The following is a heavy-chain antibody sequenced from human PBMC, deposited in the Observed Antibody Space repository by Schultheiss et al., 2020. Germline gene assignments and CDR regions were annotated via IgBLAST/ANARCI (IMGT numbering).Heavy chain of an antibody. J-gene: IGHJ4*02. CDR1: GFTFSSYG. CDR2: IWYDGSNK. CDR3: ARDLIVVVPAAMSAGRTADY. D-gene: IGHD2-2*01. Sequence: GGSLRLSCAASGFTFSSYGMHWVRQAPGKGLEWVAVIWYDGSNKYYADSVKGRFTISRDNSKNTLYLQMNSLRAEDTAVYYCARDLIVVVPAAMSAGRTADYWGQGTLVNVSS. V-gene: IGHV3-33*01.